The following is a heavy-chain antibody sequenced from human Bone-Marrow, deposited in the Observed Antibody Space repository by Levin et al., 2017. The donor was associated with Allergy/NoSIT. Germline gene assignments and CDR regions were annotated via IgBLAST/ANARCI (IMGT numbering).Heavy chain of an antibody. CDR1: GFIFDNYG. J-gene: IGHJ4*02. CDR3: ARVVYSGSSYYFDY. CDR2: INWNGGST. D-gene: IGHD1-26*01. Sequence: GGSLRLSCAASGFIFDNYGMSWVRQAPGKGLEWVSGINWNGGSTGYADSVKGRFTISRDNAKNSLYLQMNSLGAEDTALYHCARVVYSGSSYYFDYWGQGTLVTVSS. V-gene: IGHV3-20*01.